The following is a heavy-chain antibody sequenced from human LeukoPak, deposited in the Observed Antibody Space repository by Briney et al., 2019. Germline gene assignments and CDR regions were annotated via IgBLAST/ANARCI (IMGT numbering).Heavy chain of an antibody. Sequence: GGSLRLSCAASGFTFSDYSMNWVRQAPGKGLEWVSYISSSSGTIFYADSVKGRFTISRDNAKNSLYLQMNSLRADDTAVYYCATDPATGTTANSLLAPWGQGTLVTVSS. D-gene: IGHD1-1*01. J-gene: IGHJ5*02. CDR1: GFTFSDYS. CDR3: ATDPATGTTANSLLAP. CDR2: ISSSSGTI. V-gene: IGHV3-48*01.